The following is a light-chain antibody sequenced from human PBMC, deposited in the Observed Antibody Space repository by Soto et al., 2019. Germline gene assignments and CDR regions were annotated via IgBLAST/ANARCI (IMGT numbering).Light chain of an antibody. J-gene: IGKJ5*01. CDR1: LSVSVY. CDR3: HQSQYWPPIT. CDR2: DAS. V-gene: IGKV3-11*01. Sequence: VGLTQSPATLSLSPGERATLSCRTSLSVSVYLDWYQQQPGQAPRLLISDASNRAPGIPSRFSGSGSGTDFPLNISSLEPEDFAVYYCHQSQYWPPITFGQGTRLEI.